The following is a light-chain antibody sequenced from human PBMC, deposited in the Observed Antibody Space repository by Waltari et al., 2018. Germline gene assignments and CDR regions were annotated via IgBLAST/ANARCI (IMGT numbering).Light chain of an antibody. V-gene: IGLV3-21*04. CDR2: YDS. J-gene: IGLJ1*01. CDR3: QVWDSYRHHYV. CDR1: NIETKR. Sequence: YVLTQPPSVSVAPGKTATITCGEANIETKRVHWYQQKPGQAPILIMFYDSERPSGIPERFSGSNSGNPATLTISRVEAGDEADYYCQVWDSYRHHYVFGTGTKVTVL.